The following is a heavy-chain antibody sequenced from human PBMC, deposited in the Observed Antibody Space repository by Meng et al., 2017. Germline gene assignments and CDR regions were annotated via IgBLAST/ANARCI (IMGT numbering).Heavy chain of an antibody. CDR3: ARGRAALQWLAD. CDR2: ISYDGSNK. J-gene: IGHJ4*02. V-gene: IGHV3-30*01. D-gene: IGHD6-19*01. Sequence: VQVVESGGGVVQPGRSLRLSCAASGFTFSSYAMRWVRQAPGKGLEWVAVISYDGSNKYYADSVKGRFTISRDNSKNTLYLQMNSLRAEDTAVYYCARGRAALQWLADWGQGTLVTGSS. CDR1: GFTFSSYA.